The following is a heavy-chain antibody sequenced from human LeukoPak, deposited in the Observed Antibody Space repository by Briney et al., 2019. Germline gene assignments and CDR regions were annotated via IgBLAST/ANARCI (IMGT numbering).Heavy chain of an antibody. CDR1: GFTFSSYA. CDR3: AKGGDYDYVWGSYRLLDY. D-gene: IGHD3-16*02. V-gene: IGHV3-23*01. J-gene: IGHJ4*02. CDR2: ISGSGGST. Sequence: GGSLRLSCAAPGFTFSSYAMSWVRQAPGKGLEWVSAISGSGGSTYYADSVKGRFTISRDNSKNTLYLQMNSLRAEGTAVYYCAKGGDYDYVWGSYRLLDYWGQGTLVTVSS.